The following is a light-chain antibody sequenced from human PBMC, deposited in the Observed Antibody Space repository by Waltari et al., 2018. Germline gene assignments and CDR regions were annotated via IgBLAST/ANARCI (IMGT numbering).Light chain of an antibody. CDR1: SGNVGGYDF. V-gene: IGLV2-11*01. Sequence: QSALTQPRSVSGSPGQSVTISCTGTSGNVGGYDFVSWYQQHPGKAPTLMIYDFTKRPPGVPDRFSGSKSGNTAFLTISGLQAEDEADYHCYSYAGGYTFVFGPGTKLAVL. CDR3: YSYAGGYTFV. CDR2: DFT. J-gene: IGLJ2*01.